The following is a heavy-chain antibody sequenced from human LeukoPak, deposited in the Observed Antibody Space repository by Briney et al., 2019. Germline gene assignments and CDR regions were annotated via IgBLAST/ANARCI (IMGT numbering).Heavy chain of an antibody. D-gene: IGHD3-16*02. CDR1: GYTFTGYY. J-gene: IGHJ5*02. CDR2: INPNSGGT. V-gene: IGHV1-2*04. CDR3: AREGNVWGSYRLNWFDP. Sequence: GASVKVSCKASGYTFTGYYMHWVRQAPGQGLEWMGWINPNSGGTNYAQKFQGWVTMTRDTSISTAYMELSRLRSDDTAVYYCAREGNVWGSYRLNWFDPWGQGTLVTVSS.